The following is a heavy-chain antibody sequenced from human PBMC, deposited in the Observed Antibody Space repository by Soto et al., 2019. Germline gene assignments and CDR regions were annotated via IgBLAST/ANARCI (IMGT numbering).Heavy chain of an antibody. Sequence: SETLPVTCTVSGVSISTVDYWWSWIRQSPDMGLEWIGHIYDGGRTYNNPSLESRVTMSVDTSKSQLSLTLSSVSAADTAVYYCARGPSGDKVDSWGQGTLVTVS. J-gene: IGHJ4*02. CDR2: IYDGGRT. CDR3: ARGPSGDKVDS. V-gene: IGHV4-30-4*01. D-gene: IGHD7-27*01. CDR1: GVSISTVDYW.